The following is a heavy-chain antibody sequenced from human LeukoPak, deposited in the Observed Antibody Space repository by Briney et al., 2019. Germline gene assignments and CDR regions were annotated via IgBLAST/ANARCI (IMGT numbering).Heavy chain of an antibody. Sequence: PSETLSLTCTVSGGSISSYYWSWIRQPPGKGLEWIGYIYYSGSTNYNPSLKSRVTISIDTSKNQFFLKLSSMTAADTGVYYCTRGRDAYKGGNYWGQGTLVTVSS. J-gene: IGHJ4*02. CDR1: GGSISSYY. CDR2: IYYSGST. V-gene: IGHV4-59*12. CDR3: TRGRDAYKGGNY. D-gene: IGHD5-24*01.